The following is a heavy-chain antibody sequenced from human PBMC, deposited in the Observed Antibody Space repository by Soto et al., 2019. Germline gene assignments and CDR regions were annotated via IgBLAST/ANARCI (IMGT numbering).Heavy chain of an antibody. CDR3: ARRGYGSRWPNVYMDV. D-gene: IGHD6-13*01. Sequence: EAQLVESGGGLVQPGGSLILSCAASGFTFSNYEMHWVRQAPGKGLEYVSGISNNGAHTDYAKSVKGRFTISRDNSENTLYLQMGSMRADDMALYYCARRGYGSRWPNVYMDVWGKGTTVTGSS. CDR2: ISNNGAHT. J-gene: IGHJ6*03. V-gene: IGHV3-64*01. CDR1: GFTFSNYE.